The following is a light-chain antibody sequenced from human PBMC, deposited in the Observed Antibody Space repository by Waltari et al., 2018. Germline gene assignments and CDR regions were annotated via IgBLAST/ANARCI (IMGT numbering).Light chain of an antibody. Sequence: EIVMTQSPVSLPVTPGEPASISCRSSQSLLHSNGYTYLDWYLQKPGQSPQLLIYLGSSRASRVPDRFSGSGSGTDFTLRISRVEAEYVGLYYCMQALQTPTFGPGTKVEIK. CDR3: MQALQTPT. CDR2: LGS. J-gene: IGKJ3*01. CDR1: QSLLHSNGYTY. V-gene: IGKV2-28*01.